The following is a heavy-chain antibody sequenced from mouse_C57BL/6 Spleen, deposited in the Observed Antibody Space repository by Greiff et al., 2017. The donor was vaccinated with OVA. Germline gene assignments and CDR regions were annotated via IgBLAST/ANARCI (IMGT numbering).Heavy chain of an antibody. J-gene: IGHJ1*03. CDR3: AREAYYSNYWYFDV. Sequence: EVLLVESGGGLVKPGGSLKLSCAASGFTFSSYAMSWVRQTPEKGLEWVATISDGGSYTYYPDKVKGRFTISRDNAKNNLYLQMSHLKSEDTAMYYCAREAYYSNYWYFDVWGTGTTVTVSS. V-gene: IGHV5-4*01. CDR2: ISDGGSYT. D-gene: IGHD2-5*01. CDR1: GFTFSSYA.